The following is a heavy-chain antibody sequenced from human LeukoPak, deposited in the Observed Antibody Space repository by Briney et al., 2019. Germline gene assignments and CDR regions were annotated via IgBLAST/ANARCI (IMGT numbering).Heavy chain of an antibody. Sequence: GGSLRLSCAASGFTFSSYAMSWVREAPGKGLEWVSGISGSGGSTYYADSVKGRLTISRDNSKNTLYLQMNSLRAEDTAVYYCAKPYSSYYYYGMDVWGQGTTVAVSS. J-gene: IGHJ6*02. V-gene: IGHV3-23*01. CDR2: ISGSGGST. CDR3: AKPYSSYYYYGMDV. CDR1: GFTFSSYA. D-gene: IGHD2-21*01.